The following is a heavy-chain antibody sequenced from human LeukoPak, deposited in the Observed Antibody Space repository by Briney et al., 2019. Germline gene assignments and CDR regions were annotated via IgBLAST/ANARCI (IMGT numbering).Heavy chain of an antibody. J-gene: IGHJ2*01. Sequence: SETLSLTCTVSGSSMTTYHWSWFRQPPGAGLEWLGYISDSGSTNYNPSLKSRLTMSIDMSQSQFSLRLSSVTAADTAVYYWARGRRDPLWGRGTLVTVSS. CDR2: ISDSGST. CDR1: GSSMTTYH. V-gene: IGHV4-59*12. CDR3: ARGRRDPL. D-gene: IGHD5-24*01.